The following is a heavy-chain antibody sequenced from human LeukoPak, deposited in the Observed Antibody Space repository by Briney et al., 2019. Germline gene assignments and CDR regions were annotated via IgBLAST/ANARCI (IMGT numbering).Heavy chain of an antibody. Sequence: ASVKVSCKASGYTFTSYGISWVRQAPGQGLEWMGWISAYNGNTNYAQKLQGRVTMTTDTSTSTAYMELRSLRSDDTAVYYCARDRGYSIGWYPLGYYFDYWGQGTLVTVSS. J-gene: IGHJ4*02. CDR2: ISAYNGNT. CDR1: GYTFTSYG. V-gene: IGHV1-18*01. D-gene: IGHD6-19*01. CDR3: ARDRGYSIGWYPLGYYFDY.